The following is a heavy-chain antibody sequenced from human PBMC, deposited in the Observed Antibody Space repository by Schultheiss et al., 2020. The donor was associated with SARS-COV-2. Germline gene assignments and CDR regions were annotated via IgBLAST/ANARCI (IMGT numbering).Heavy chain of an antibody. Sequence: SVKVSCKASGYTFTSYGISWVRQAPGQGLEWMGGIIPMFGTAHYAQKFQGRVTITADKSTSTAYMELRSLRSEDTAVYYCAREGPPEYSSGWPWYYYYYYMDVWGKGTTVTVSS. D-gene: IGHD6-19*01. CDR3: AREGPPEYSSGWPWYYYYYYMDV. V-gene: IGHV1-69*06. CDR1: GYTFTSYG. CDR2: IIPMFGTA. J-gene: IGHJ6*03.